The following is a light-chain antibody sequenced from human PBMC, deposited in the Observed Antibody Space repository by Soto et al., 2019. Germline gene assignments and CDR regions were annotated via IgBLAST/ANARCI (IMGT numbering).Light chain of an antibody. CDR3: QQRSNWPLT. Sequence: EIVFTQSPSTLSLSPGERATLSCRASQSVSSSLAWYQQKPGQAPRLLIYDASNRATGIPARFSGSGSGTDFTLTISSLEPEDFAVYYCQQRSNWPLTFGQGTRLEI. CDR2: DAS. CDR1: QSVSSS. J-gene: IGKJ5*01. V-gene: IGKV3-11*01.